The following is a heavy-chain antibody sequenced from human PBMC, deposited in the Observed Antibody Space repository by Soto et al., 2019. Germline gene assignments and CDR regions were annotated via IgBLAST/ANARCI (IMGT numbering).Heavy chain of an antibody. CDR3: AKDHGIVVVPASVAVIDP. Sequence: PGGSLRLSCAASGFTFSSYAMSWVRQAPGKGLEWVSAISGSGGSTYYADSVKGRFTISRDNSKNTLYLQMNSLRAEDTAVYYCAKDHGIVVVPASVAVIDPWGQGTLVTVSS. CDR2: ISGSGGST. V-gene: IGHV3-23*01. D-gene: IGHD2-2*01. CDR1: GFTFSSYA. J-gene: IGHJ5*02.